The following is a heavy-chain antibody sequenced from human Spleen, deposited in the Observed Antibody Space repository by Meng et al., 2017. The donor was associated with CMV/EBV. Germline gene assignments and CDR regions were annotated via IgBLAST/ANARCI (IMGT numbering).Heavy chain of an antibody. V-gene: IGHV4-30-4*01. CDR3: ARDAEEGYCSSGKCSPSYFHH. CDR2: VYYSEST. CDR1: GSFY. D-gene: IGHD2-2*01. Sequence: GSFYWHWLPHPPAMGPGWIGGVYYSESTYCNPSLKRRLLISRDPSKNRFSLKLTSVTAADTAVYYCARDAEEGYCSSGKCSPSYFHHWGPGILVTVSS. J-gene: IGHJ1*01.